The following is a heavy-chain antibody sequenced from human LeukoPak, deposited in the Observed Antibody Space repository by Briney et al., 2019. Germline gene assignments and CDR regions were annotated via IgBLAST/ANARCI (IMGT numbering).Heavy chain of an antibody. CDR3: ATGIAAAGNYYFDY. CDR2: IYTSGST. Sequence: SETLSLTCTVSGGSISSYYWSWVRQPAGKGLEWIGRIYTSGSTNYNPSLKSRVTMSVDTSKNQFSLKLSSVTAADAAVYYCATGIAAAGNYYFDYWGQGTLVTVSS. D-gene: IGHD6-13*01. V-gene: IGHV4-4*07. CDR1: GGSISSYY. J-gene: IGHJ4*02.